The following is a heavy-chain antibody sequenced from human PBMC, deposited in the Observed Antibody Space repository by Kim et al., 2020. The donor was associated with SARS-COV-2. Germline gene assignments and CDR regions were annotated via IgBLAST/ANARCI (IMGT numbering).Heavy chain of an antibody. CDR1: GDSVSGDSVA. J-gene: IGHJ4*02. D-gene: IGHD4-4*01. Sequence: SQTLSLTCAISGDSVSGDSVAWNWIRQSPSRGLEWLGRTYYRSKWYNDYAVSVKSRITISPDTSKNQFSLRLTSVTPEDTAVYYCGRDYEYSIDYWGQGTXVT. CDR2: TYYRSKWYN. V-gene: IGHV6-1*01. CDR3: GRDYEYSIDY.